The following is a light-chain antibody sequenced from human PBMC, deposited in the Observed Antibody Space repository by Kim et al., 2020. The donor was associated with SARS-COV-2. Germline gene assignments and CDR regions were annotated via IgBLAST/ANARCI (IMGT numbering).Light chain of an antibody. CDR3: HQYDNLPLT. J-gene: IGKJ4*01. CDR2: DAS. CDR1: QSVSSSY. Sequence: EIALTQSPGTLSLSPGERATLSCRASQSVSSSYLAWYQQKPGQAPRLLIYDASNRASGIPDRFSGSGSGTDFTLTISRLEPEDFAVYYCHQYDNLPLTFGGGTKVGIK. V-gene: IGKV3-20*01.